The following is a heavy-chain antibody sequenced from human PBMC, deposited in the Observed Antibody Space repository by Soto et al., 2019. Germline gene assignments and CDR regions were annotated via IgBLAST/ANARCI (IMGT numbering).Heavy chain of an antibody. D-gene: IGHD6-6*01. CDR3: ARDSSLNRQGLDV. Sequence: GGSLRLSCVASGFSVESDYMTWVRQAPGLGLEWVSVIYTTSLAYYADSVKGRFTISRDNSKKQLFLQMNGLRPEDTAVYYCARDSSLNRQGLDVWGQGTTGTASS. CDR1: GFSVESDY. CDR2: IYTTSLA. V-gene: IGHV3-53*01. J-gene: IGHJ6*02.